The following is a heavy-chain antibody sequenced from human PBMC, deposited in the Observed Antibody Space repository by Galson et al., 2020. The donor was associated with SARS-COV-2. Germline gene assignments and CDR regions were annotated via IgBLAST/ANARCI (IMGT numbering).Heavy chain of an antibody. V-gene: IGHV5-10-1*01. Sequence: KIGESLKISCKGSGYSFTSYWISWVRQMPGKGLEWMGRIDPSDSYTNSSPSFQGHVTISADKSISTAYLQWSSLKASDTAMYYCARNPVYCSGGSCYIWFDPWGQGTLVTVSS. J-gene: IGHJ5*02. CDR3: ARNPVYCSGGSCYIWFDP. D-gene: IGHD2-15*01. CDR2: IDPSDSYT. CDR1: GYSFTSYW.